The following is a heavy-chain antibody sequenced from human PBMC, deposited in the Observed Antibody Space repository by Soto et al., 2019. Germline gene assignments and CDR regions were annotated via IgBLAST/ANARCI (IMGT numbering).Heavy chain of an antibody. V-gene: IGHV1-8*01. Sequence: QVQLVQSGAEVKKPGASVKVSCKSSGYTFNKYDINWVRQAPGQGLEWMGWVNPNSGNTAFAQKFQGRLTMTRNTSISTAYMELTSLRPEDTAVYYCAIEERFWSNTVRSDYWGQGTLVTVSS. J-gene: IGHJ4*02. CDR2: VNPNSGNT. D-gene: IGHD3-3*01. CDR3: AIEERFWSNTVRSDY. CDR1: GYTFNKYD.